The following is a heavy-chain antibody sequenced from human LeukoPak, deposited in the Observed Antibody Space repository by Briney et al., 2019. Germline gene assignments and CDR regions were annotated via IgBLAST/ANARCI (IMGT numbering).Heavy chain of an antibody. CDR1: GFTFSDYY. J-gene: IGHJ3*02. V-gene: IGHV3-11*05. CDR2: ISSSSYI. Sequence: GGSLRLSCAASGFTFSDYYMSWIRQAPGKGLEWVSYISSSSYIYYADSVKGRFTISRDNAKNSLYLQMNSLRAEDTAVYYCARDPYNWNPHYPAHDAFDIWSQGTMVTVSS. CDR3: ARDPYNWNPHYPAHDAFDI. D-gene: IGHD1-20*01.